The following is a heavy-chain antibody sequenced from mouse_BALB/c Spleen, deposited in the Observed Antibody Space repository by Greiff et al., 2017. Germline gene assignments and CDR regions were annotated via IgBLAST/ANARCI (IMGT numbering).Heavy chain of an antibody. Sequence: VQLQQPGAELVKPGASVKMSCKASGYTFTSYWMHWVKQRPGQGLEWIGTIDPSDSYTSYNQKLKGKATLTVDTSSTTAYMQLSSLTSEDSAIYYCTSYSSTTAPLYAMDYWGQGTSVTVSS. CDR2: IDPSDSYT. J-gene: IGHJ4*01. CDR1: GYTFTSYW. CDR3: TSYSSTTAPLYAMDY. D-gene: IGHD1-2*01. V-gene: IGHV1S127*01.